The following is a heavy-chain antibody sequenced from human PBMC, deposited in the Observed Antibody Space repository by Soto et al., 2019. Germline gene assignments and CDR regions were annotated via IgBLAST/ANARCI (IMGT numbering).Heavy chain of an antibody. CDR3: ARAVGATQRYYYYYGMDV. CDR2: ISYDGSNK. D-gene: IGHD1-26*01. J-gene: IGHJ6*02. CDR1: GFTFSSYA. V-gene: IGHV3-30-3*01. Sequence: PGGSLRLSCAASGFTFSSYAMHWVRQAPGKGQEWVAVISYDGSNKYYADSVKGRFTISRDNSKNTLYLQMNSLRAEDTAVYYCARAVGATQRYYYYYGMDVWGQGTTVTVSS.